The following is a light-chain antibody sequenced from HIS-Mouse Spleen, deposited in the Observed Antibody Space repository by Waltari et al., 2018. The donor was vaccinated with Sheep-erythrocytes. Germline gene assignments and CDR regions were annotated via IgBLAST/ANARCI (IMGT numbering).Light chain of an antibody. CDR3: QQYDNLPLT. J-gene: IGKJ4*01. Sequence: DIQMTQSPSSLSASVGDRVTITCQASQDIRNYLNWYQQKPWKAPKLLIYDASNLETRVPSRCSGSGSGTDFTFTISSLQPEDIETYYCQQYDNLPLTFGGGTKVEIK. V-gene: IGKV1-33*01. CDR2: DAS. CDR1: QDIRNY.